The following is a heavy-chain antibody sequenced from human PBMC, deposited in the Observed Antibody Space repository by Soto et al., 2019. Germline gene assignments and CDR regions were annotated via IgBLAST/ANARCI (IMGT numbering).Heavy chain of an antibody. CDR2: ISAYNGNT. J-gene: IGHJ5*02. Sequence: ASEKVSCKASGYTFTSYGISWVRQAPGQGIEWMGWISAYNGNTNYAQKLQGRVTMTTDTSTSTAYMELRSLRSDDTAVYYCARDGYCSGGSCYRINWFDPWGQGTLVTVSS. D-gene: IGHD2-15*01. CDR3: ARDGYCSGGSCYRINWFDP. CDR1: GYTFTSYG. V-gene: IGHV1-18*01.